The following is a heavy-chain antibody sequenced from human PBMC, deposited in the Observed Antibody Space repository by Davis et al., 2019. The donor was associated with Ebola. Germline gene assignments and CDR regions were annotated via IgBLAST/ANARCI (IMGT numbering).Heavy chain of an antibody. V-gene: IGHV3-30*03. D-gene: IGHD3-16*01. J-gene: IGHJ6*02. CDR1: GFIFSRYG. CDR2: ISYDASKK. CDR3: ARHYVYDYYMGLDV. Sequence: GGSLRLSCAASGFIFSRYGMHWVRQAPGKGLEWVALISYDASKKDYADSVKGRFTISRDNSKNTIYLQMNSLRAEDTAVYYCARHYVYDYYMGLDVWGQGTTVTVSS.